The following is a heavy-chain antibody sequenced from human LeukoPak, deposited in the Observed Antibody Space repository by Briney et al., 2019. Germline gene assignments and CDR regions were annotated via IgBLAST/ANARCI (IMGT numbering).Heavy chain of an antibody. CDR1: GFTFSDYS. Sequence: GGSLRLSCAASGFTFSDYSMNWVRQAPGKGLEWVSYISSTSNTIYYADSVKGRFTISRDNAKNSLYLQMNSLRAEDTAVYYCARRYCSTCPTGHAFDLWGQGTMVTVSS. CDR2: ISSTSNTI. D-gene: IGHD2-2*01. V-gene: IGHV3-48*01. J-gene: IGHJ3*01. CDR3: ARRYCSTCPTGHAFDL.